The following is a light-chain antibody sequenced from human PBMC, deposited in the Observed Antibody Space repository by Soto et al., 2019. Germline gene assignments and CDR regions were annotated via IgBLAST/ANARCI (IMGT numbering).Light chain of an antibody. J-gene: IGKJ4*01. V-gene: IGKV1-39*01. CDR2: AAS. CDR3: QQSYTTPPLT. Sequence: DIQLTQSPSSLSAAVGDRVTITCRASENISMYLNWYQQKPGQAPILLISAASSLQSGVPSRFSGSGSGTDFTLTISSLQPEDFASYYCQQSYTTPPLTFGGGTKVEIK. CDR1: ENISMY.